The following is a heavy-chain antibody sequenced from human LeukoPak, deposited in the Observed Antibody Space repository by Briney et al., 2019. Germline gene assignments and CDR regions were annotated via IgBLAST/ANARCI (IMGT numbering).Heavy chain of an antibody. CDR2: IWYDGSKK. CDR3: ARDWTTVTTSPQY. CDR1: GFTFSSYG. J-gene: IGHJ4*02. Sequence: GRSLRLSCAASGFTFSSYGMHWVRQAPGKGLEWVAVIWYDGSKKYYADSVKGRFTISRDNSKNTLYLQMNSLRAEDTAVYYCARDWTTVTTSPQYWGQGTLVTVSS. D-gene: IGHD4-17*01. V-gene: IGHV3-33*01.